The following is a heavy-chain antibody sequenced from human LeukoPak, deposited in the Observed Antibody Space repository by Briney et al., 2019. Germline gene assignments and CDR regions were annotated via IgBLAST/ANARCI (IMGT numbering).Heavy chain of an antibody. Sequence: GGSLRLSCAASGFTFSSYSMNWVRQAPGKGLEWVSSISSSSSYIYYADSVKGRFTISRDNAKNSLYLQMNSLRAEDTAVYYCARVQGGGYRTADYWGQGTLVTVSS. J-gene: IGHJ4*02. CDR3: ARVQGGGYRTADY. CDR1: GFTFSSYS. D-gene: IGHD6-19*01. CDR2: ISSSSSYI. V-gene: IGHV3-21*04.